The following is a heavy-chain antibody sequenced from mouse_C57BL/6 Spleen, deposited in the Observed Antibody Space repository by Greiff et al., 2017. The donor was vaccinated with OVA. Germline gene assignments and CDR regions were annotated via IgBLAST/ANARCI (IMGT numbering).Heavy chain of an antibody. CDR1: GYTFTSYW. J-gene: IGHJ3*01. D-gene: IGHD1-1*01. CDR3: ARGIYGRLD. Sequence: VQLQQPGAELVMPGASVKLSCKASGYTFTSYWMHWVKQRPGQGLEWIGEIDPSDSYTNYNQKFKGKSTLTVDKSSSTAYMQLSSLTSEDSAVYYCARGIYGRLDGGQGTLVTVSA. V-gene: IGHV1-69*01. CDR2: IDPSDSYT.